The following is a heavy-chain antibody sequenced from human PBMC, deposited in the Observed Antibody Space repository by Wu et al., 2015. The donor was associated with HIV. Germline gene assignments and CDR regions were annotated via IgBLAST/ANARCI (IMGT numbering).Heavy chain of an antibody. D-gene: IGHD3-10*01. Sequence: QVQLVQSGAEVKKPGASVKVSCKASGYTFTSYGISWVRQAPGQGLEWMGRIIPIFGTANYAQKFQGRVTITADESTSTAYMELSSLRSEDTAVYYCAAYYYGSGSYYPAYYGMDVWGQGTTVTVSS. V-gene: IGHV1-69*13. CDR1: GYTFTSYG. CDR2: IIPIFGTA. CDR3: AAYYYGSGSYYPAYYGMDV. J-gene: IGHJ6*02.